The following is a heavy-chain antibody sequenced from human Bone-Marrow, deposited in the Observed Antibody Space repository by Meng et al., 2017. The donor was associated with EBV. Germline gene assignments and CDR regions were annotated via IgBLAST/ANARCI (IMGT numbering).Heavy chain of an antibody. CDR3: VRGPPVGVPGPGDY. CDR1: GYAFTSYM. J-gene: IGHJ4*02. Sequence: QLTLVQSGAVVKNPGASVNVTCKDSGYAFTSYMLHWVRQAPGQRLEWMGWINVGVGYTKYSQKFQGRVTISSDTSATTGYMELSSLRSEDTAVYYCVRGPPVGVPGPGDYWGQGTLVTVSS. V-gene: IGHV1-3*01. CDR2: INVGVGYT. D-gene: IGHD2-21*01.